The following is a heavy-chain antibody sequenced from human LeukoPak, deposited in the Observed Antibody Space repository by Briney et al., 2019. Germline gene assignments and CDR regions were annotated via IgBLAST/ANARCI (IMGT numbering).Heavy chain of an antibody. J-gene: IGHJ4*02. CDR1: GGSISSDDCY. Sequence: PSETLSLTCTVSGGSISSDDCYWSWIRQPPGKGLEWIGSIYYSGSTYYNPSLKSRITISVDTSKNQFSLKLSSVTAADTAVYYCARVAVTTFYWGQGTLVTVSS. CDR3: ARVAVTTFY. CDR2: IYYSGST. D-gene: IGHD4-17*01. V-gene: IGHV4-30-4*08.